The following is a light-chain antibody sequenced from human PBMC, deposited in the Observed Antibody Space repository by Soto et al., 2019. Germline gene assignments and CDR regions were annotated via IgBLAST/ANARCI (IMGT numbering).Light chain of an antibody. Sequence: DIQMTQSPSSLSASVGDRVTITCRASQSISSYLNWYQQKPGKAPKLLIYAASSLQSGVPSRFSGSGSGTDFTLTISSLQPEDFATYYCQQSYSTPPWTFGQGPKGEIK. V-gene: IGKV1-39*01. J-gene: IGKJ1*01. CDR2: AAS. CDR1: QSISSY. CDR3: QQSYSTPPWT.